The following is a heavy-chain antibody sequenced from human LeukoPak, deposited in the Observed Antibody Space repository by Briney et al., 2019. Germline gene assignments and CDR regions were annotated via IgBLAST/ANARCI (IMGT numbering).Heavy chain of an antibody. J-gene: IGHJ6*03. CDR3: ARVSPWHYYYMDV. Sequence: ASVKVSCKASGYTFTDYYIHWVRQAPGQGLEWMGWINPNSGGTNYAQKFQGRVTMTRDTSISTAYMELSRLRSDDTAVYYCARVSPWHYYYMDVWGKGTTVTISS. CDR1: GYTFTDYY. V-gene: IGHV1-2*02. D-gene: IGHD3-16*01. CDR2: INPNSGGT.